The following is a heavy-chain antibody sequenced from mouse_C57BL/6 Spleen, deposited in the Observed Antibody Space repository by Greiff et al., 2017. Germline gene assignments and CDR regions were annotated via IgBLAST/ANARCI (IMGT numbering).Heavy chain of an antibody. D-gene: IGHD2-4*01. CDR1: GYTFTSYW. V-gene: IGHV1-50*01. CDR2: IDPSDSYT. CDR3: ARDDYDREVFAY. Sequence: VQLQQPGAELVKPGASVKLSCKASGYTFTSYWMQWVKQRPGQGLEWIGEIDPSDSYTNYNQKFKGKATLTVDTSSSTAYMQLSSLTSEDSAVYYCARDDYDREVFAYWGQGTLVTVSA. J-gene: IGHJ3*01.